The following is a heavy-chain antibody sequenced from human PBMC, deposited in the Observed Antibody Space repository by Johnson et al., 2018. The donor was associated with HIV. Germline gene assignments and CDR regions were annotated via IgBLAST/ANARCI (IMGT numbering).Heavy chain of an antibody. CDR3: AKDFGHDLVLVLYAPGVFDI. Sequence: QVQLVESGGGVVQPGRSLRLSCAASGFTFSSYAMHWVRQAPGKGLEWVAVMSFDETNSYDSDSVDVKGRFTISRDNAKSSLYLQMNSLRAEDTALYYCAKDFGHDLVLVLYAPGVFDIWGQGTMVTVSS. V-gene: IGHV3-30-3*01. CDR2: MSFDETNS. D-gene: IGHD2-8*02. J-gene: IGHJ3*02. CDR1: GFTFSSYA.